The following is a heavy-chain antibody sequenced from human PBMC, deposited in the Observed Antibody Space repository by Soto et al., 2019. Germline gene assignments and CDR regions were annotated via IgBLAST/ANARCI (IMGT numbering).Heavy chain of an antibody. CDR3: ARDPSDSSGYYPYYFDY. Sequence: QVQLVESGGGVVQPGRSLRLSCAASGFTFSSYGMHWVRQAPGKGLEWVAVIWYDGSNKYYADSVKGRFTISRDNSKNTMYLQMNSLRAEDTAVYYCARDPSDSSGYYPYYFDYWGRGTLVTVSS. CDR2: IWYDGSNK. D-gene: IGHD3-22*01. J-gene: IGHJ4*02. CDR1: GFTFSSYG. V-gene: IGHV3-33*01.